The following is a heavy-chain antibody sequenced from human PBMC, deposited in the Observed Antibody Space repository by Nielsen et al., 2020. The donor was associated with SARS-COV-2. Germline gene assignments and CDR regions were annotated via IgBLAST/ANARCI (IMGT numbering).Heavy chain of an antibody. D-gene: IGHD4-17*01. J-gene: IGHJ4*02. Sequence: GESLKISCAASGFTFSSYAMHWVRQAPGKGLEWVAVISYDGSNKYYADSVKGRFTISRDNSKNTLYLQINSLRAEDTAVYYCARDLQLGGDYGSYWGQGTLVTVSS. V-gene: IGHV3-30-3*01. CDR3: ARDLQLGGDYGSY. CDR2: ISYDGSNK. CDR1: GFTFSSYA.